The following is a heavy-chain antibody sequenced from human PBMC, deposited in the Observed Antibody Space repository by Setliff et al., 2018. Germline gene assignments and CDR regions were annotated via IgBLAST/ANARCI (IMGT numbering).Heavy chain of an antibody. CDR3: ARGIGGYCSSMSCSNESWP. J-gene: IGHJ5*02. Sequence: SETLSLTCGASGGSFSDYYWSWIRQTPGKGLEWIGEINHSGSTKCNPSLKSRVTLSVDTPKNQFSLKLSSVTAADTAVYYCARGIGGYCSSMSCSNESWPWGQGTLVTVSS. CDR1: GGSFSDYY. V-gene: IGHV4-34*01. CDR2: INHSGST. D-gene: IGHD2-2*01.